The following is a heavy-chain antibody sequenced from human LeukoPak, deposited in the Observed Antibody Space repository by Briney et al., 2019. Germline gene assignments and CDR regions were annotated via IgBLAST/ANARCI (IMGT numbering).Heavy chain of an antibody. Sequence: ASVKVSCKASGGTFSSYAISWVRQAPGQGLEWMGRIIPILGIANYAQKFQGRVTITADKSTSTAYMELSSLRSEDTAVYYCASLGYYCDSSGYYTDYWGQGTLVTVSS. CDR2: IIPILGIA. D-gene: IGHD3-22*01. CDR1: GGTFSSYA. J-gene: IGHJ4*02. CDR3: ASLGYYCDSSGYYTDY. V-gene: IGHV1-69*04.